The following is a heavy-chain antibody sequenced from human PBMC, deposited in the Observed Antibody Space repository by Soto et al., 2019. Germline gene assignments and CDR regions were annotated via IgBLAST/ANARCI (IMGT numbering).Heavy chain of an antibody. Sequence: GESLKISCKGSGYSFTSYWIGWVRQMPGKGLEWMGIIYPGDSDTRCSPSFQGQVTISADKSISTAYLQWSSLKASDTAMYYCARHPYGDYQGVGSSYYYYYMDVWGKGTTVTVSS. CDR2: IYPGDSDT. V-gene: IGHV5-51*01. CDR1: GYSFTSYW. CDR3: ARHPYGDYQGVGSSYYYYYMDV. J-gene: IGHJ6*03. D-gene: IGHD4-17*01.